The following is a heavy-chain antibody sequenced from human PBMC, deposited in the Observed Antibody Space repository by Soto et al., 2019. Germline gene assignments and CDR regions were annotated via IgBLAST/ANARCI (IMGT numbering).Heavy chain of an antibody. J-gene: IGHJ4*02. CDR3: ARLWRGRNDFWSGYYKHRSALDY. Sequence: QLLESGPGLVKPSETLSLTCTVSGGSISSSSYYWGWIRQPPGKGLEWIGSIYYSGSTYYNPSLKSRVTISVDTSKNQFSLKLSSVTAADTAVYYCARLWRGRNDFWSGYYKHRSALDYWGQGTLVTVSS. D-gene: IGHD3-3*01. CDR2: IYYSGST. V-gene: IGHV4-39*01. CDR1: GGSISSSSYY.